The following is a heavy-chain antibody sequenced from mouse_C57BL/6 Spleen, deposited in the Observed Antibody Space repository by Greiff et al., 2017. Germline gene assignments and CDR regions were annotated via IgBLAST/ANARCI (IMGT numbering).Heavy chain of an antibody. CDR1: GYAFSSSW. D-gene: IGHD2-1*01. V-gene: IGHV1-82*01. Sequence: VQLQQSGPELVKPGASVKISCKASGYAFSSSWMNWVKQRPGKGLEWIGRIYPGDGDTNYNGKFKGKATLTADKSSSTAYMQLSSLTSEDSAVYFCAREGGLYGNWFAYWGQGTLVTVSA. J-gene: IGHJ3*01. CDR2: IYPGDGDT. CDR3: AREGGLYGNWFAY.